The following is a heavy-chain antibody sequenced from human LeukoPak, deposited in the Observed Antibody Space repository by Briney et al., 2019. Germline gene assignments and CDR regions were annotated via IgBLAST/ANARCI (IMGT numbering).Heavy chain of an antibody. CDR2: IYSGGST. V-gene: IGHV3-53*01. Sequence: GGSLRLSCAASGFTFSSYGMHWVRQAPGKGLEWVSVIYSGGSTYYADSVKGRFTISRDNSKNTLYLQMNSLRAEDTAVYYCARGYYDFWSGYSYYFDYWGQGTLVTVSS. CDR3: ARGYYDFWSGYSYYFDY. CDR1: GFTFSSYG. D-gene: IGHD3-3*01. J-gene: IGHJ4*02.